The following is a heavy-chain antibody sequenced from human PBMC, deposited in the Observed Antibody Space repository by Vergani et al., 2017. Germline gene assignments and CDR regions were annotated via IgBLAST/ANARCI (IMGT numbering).Heavy chain of an antibody. Sequence: LEESGGGSVKPGGSLRLSCAASGFKFSDHYMSWIRQAPGKGLEWVSHISPGASTVSYTDSVTGRFTVSRDNDKNSLTLDMTTLGVEDTAVYYCAKNRGISTTRHYYARDVWGQGTTVTVSS. J-gene: IGHJ6*02. D-gene: IGHD2-8*02. CDR2: ISPGASTV. V-gene: IGHV3-11*04. CDR3: AKNRGISTTRHYYARDV. CDR1: GFKFSDHY.